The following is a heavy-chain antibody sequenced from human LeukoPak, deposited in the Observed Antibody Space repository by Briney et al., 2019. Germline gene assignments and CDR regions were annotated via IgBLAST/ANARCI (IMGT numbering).Heavy chain of an antibody. Sequence: ASVKVSCKASGGTFSSYAISWVRQAPGQGLEWMGGIIPIFGTASYAQKFQGRVTITTDESTSTAYMELSSLRSEDTAVYYCARGYSGYGGWYFDYWGQGTLVTVSS. V-gene: IGHV1-69*05. J-gene: IGHJ4*02. CDR1: GGTFSSYA. D-gene: IGHD5-12*01. CDR3: ARGYSGYGGWYFDY. CDR2: IIPIFGTA.